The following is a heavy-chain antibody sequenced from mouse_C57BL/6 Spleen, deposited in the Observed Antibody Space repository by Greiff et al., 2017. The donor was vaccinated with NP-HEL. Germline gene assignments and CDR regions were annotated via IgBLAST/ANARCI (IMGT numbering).Heavy chain of an antibody. CDR2: INPSSGYT. J-gene: IGHJ4*01. CDR3: ARSGGGYSVFMDY. Sequence: VQLQQSGAELAKPGASVTLSCKASGYTFTSYWMHWVKQRPGQGLEWIGYINPSSGYTKYNQKFTDQATLTADKSSSTAYKQLCSLTYGDSAVYYCARSGGGYSVFMDYWGQGTSVTVSS. CDR1: GYTFTSYW. D-gene: IGHD2-3*01. V-gene: IGHV1-7*01.